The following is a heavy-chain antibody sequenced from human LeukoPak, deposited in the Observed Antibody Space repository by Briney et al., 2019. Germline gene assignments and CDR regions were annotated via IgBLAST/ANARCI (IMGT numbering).Heavy chain of an antibody. D-gene: IGHD2-15*01. CDR2: IIPIFGTA. CDR1: GGTFSSYA. J-gene: IGHJ6*03. V-gene: IGHV1-69*13. CDR3: ARGSVVAAPYYYYYYMDV. Sequence: SVKVSCKASGGTFSSYAISWVRQAPGQGLEWMGGIIPIFGTANYAQKFQGRVTITADESTSTAYMELSSLRSEDTAVYYCARGSVVAAPYYYYYYMDVWGKGTTVTISS.